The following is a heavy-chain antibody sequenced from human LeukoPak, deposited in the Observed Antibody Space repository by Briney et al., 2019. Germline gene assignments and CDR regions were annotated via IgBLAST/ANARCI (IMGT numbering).Heavy chain of an antibody. CDR3: ARVRGPNIVVVVAAYYFDY. V-gene: IGHV1-18*01. Sequence: ASVNVSCKASVYTFTSYGISWVRQAPGQGLEWMGWISAYNGNTNYAQKLQGRVTMTTDTSTGTAYMELKSLRSDDTAVYYCARVRGPNIVVVVAAYYFDYWGQGTLVTVSS. CDR2: ISAYNGNT. D-gene: IGHD2-15*01. CDR1: VYTFTSYG. J-gene: IGHJ4*02.